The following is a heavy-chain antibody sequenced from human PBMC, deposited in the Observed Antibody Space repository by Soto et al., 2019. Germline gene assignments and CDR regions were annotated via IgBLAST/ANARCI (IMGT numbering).Heavy chain of an antibody. CDR1: GGTFGIYA. D-gene: IGHD2-2*02. CDR2: IIPAFGTT. CDR3: ARVPRQMLYGPTRNGMDV. Sequence: QVQLVQSGAAVSKPGSSVKVSCKASGGTFGIYAIGWVRQAPGQGLEWMGGIIPAFGTTKNAQKFQDRVDMTADESTNTVYMELRGLRFDDTAVYYCARVPRQMLYGPTRNGMDVGGQGTTLIVSS. V-gene: IGHV1-69*01. J-gene: IGHJ6*02.